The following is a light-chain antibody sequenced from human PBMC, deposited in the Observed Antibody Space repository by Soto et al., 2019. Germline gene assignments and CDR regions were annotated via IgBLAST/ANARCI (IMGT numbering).Light chain of an antibody. Sequence: QSALTQPRSVSGSPGQSVTISCTGTSSDVGGYNYVSWYQQHPGKAPKLMISDVSKRPSGVPDRFSGSKSGNTASLTISGLQAEDEADYSCCSSAGTYTSVFGGGTKVTVL. V-gene: IGLV2-11*01. CDR1: SSDVGGYNY. CDR3: CSSAGTYTSV. J-gene: IGLJ3*02. CDR2: DVS.